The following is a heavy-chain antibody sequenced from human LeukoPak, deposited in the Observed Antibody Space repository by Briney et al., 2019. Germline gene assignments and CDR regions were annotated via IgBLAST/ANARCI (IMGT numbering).Heavy chain of an antibody. D-gene: IGHD2-21*01. CDR2: ISITGST. V-gene: IGHV4-59*02. CDR3: ARLSDKYYYYMDV. CDR1: RGSVSIYIS. Sequence: SPSPTPTLSRGSVSIYISASRCHRPQERLWWIGYISITGSTDYSPSLKSRVIISVDTSKNRFSLKLTSVTAADTGMYCCARLSDKYYYYMDVWGKGTTVTVSS. J-gene: IGHJ6*03.